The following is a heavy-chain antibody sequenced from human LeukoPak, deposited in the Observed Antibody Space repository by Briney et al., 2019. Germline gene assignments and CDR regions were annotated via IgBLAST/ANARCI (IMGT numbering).Heavy chain of an antibody. CDR2: ISAYNGNT. D-gene: IGHD3-22*01. V-gene: IGHV1-18*01. CDR3: ARDAYYDSSGYYYVYLNQDAFDI. CDR1: GYIFTSYG. J-gene: IGHJ3*02. Sequence: ASVKVSCKASGYIFTSYGISWVRQAPGQGLEWMGWISAYNGNTNYAQKLQGRVTMTTDTSTSTAYMELRSLRSDDTAVYYCARDAYYDSSGYYYVYLNQDAFDIWGQGTMVTVSS.